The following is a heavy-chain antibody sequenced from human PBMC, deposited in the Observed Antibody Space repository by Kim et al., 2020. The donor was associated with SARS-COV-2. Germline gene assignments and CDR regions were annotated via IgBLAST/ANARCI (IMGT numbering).Heavy chain of an antibody. CDR3: ARDLRCGGDCPFDY. D-gene: IGHD2-21*02. CDR1: GGTFSSYA. Sequence: SVKVSCKASGGTFSSYAISWVRQAPGQGLEWMGRIIPILGIANYAQKFQGRVTITADKSTSTGYMELSSLRSEDTAVYYCARDLRCGGDCPFDYWGQGTLVTVSS. V-gene: IGHV1-69*04. CDR2: IIPILGIA. J-gene: IGHJ4*02.